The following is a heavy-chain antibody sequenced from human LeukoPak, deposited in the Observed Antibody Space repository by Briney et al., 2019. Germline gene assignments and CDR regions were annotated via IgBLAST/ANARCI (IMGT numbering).Heavy chain of an antibody. J-gene: IGHJ4*02. CDR2: IYYSGST. D-gene: IGHD2-15*01. V-gene: IGHV4-39*07. CDR1: GGSISSSSYS. Sequence: SETLSLTCTVSGGSISSSSYSWGWIRQPPGKGLEWIGSIYYSGSTYYNPSLKSRVTISVDTSKNQFSLKLSSVTAADTAVYYCARNPKDVVVAAFDYWGQGTLVTVSS. CDR3: ARNPKDVVVAAFDY.